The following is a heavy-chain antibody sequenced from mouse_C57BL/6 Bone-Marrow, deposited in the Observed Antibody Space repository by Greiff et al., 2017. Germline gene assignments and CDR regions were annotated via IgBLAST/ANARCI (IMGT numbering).Heavy chain of an antibody. CDR2: IYPGDGDT. CDR1: GYAFSSYW. J-gene: IGHJ1*03. CDR3: ERRPSWYFDV. Sequence: QVQLKQSGAELVKPGASVKISCKASGYAFSSYWMNWVKQRPGKGLEWIGQIYPGDGDTNYNGKFKGKATLTADKSSSTAYMQLSDLTSEDAAVYFCERRPSWYFDVWGTGTTVTVSS. V-gene: IGHV1-80*01.